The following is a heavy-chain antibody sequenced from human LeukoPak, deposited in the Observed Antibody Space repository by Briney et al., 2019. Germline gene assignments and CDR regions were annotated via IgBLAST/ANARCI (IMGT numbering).Heavy chain of an antibody. V-gene: IGHV4-39*07. Sequence: PSETLSLTCTVSGXSISSSSDYWGWIRQPPGKGLEWIGSIYYSGSTYYNPSLKSRVTISVDTSKNQFSLKLSSVTAADTAVYYCARDDSSGYYRYWGQGTLVTVSS. CDR3: ARDDSSGYYRY. J-gene: IGHJ4*02. D-gene: IGHD3-22*01. CDR2: IYYSGST. CDR1: GXSISSSSDY.